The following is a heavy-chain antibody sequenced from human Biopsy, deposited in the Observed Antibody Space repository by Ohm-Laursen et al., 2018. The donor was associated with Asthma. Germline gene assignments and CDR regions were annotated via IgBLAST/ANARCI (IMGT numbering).Heavy chain of an antibody. CDR2: IDAAIGNT. CDR3: ARTYFDFLTGQVHDAFAM. Sequence: ASANASCNASGYTFTNYAIHWVRQAPGHRLEWMGWIDAAIGNTKYSQKFQGRLTISKDTSASTAYMDLSSLRSEDTAVYYCARTYFDFLTGQVHDAFAMWGQGTMVTVSS. CDR1: GYTFTNYA. D-gene: IGHD3-9*01. J-gene: IGHJ3*02. V-gene: IGHV1-3*01.